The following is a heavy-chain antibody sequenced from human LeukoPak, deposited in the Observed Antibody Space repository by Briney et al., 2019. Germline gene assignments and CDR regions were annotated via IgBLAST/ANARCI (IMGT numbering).Heavy chain of an antibody. CDR3: AKGRYSSGWYPPDY. V-gene: IGHV3-23*01. CDR2: ISGSGGST. Sequence: SGGSLRLSCAASGFTFSSYAMSWVRQAPGKGLEWVSAISGSGGSTYYADSVKGRFTISRDNSKNTLYLQMNSLRAEDTAVYDCAKGRYSSGWYPPDYWGQGTLVTVSS. J-gene: IGHJ4*02. CDR1: GFTFSSYA. D-gene: IGHD6-19*01.